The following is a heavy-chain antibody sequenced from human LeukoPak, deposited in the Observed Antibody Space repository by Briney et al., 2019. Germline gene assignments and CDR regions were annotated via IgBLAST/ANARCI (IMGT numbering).Heavy chain of an antibody. V-gene: IGHV3-23*01. CDR3: AKVPVFSLTISEVVTDDAFDI. CDR1: GFTFSSYA. CDR2: ISGSGGAT. J-gene: IGHJ3*02. D-gene: IGHD3-3*01. Sequence: GGSLRLSCAASGFTFSSYAMSWVRQAPGKGLEWVSAISGSGGATYYADSVKGRFTISRDNSKNTLYPQMNSLRAEDTAVYYCAKVPVFSLTISEVVTDDAFDIWGQGTIVTVSS.